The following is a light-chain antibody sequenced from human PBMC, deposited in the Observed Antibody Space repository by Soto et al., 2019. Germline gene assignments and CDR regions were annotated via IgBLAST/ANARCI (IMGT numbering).Light chain of an antibody. J-gene: IGKJ5*01. V-gene: IGKV3-11*01. CDR3: QQRSQWRPIP. Sequence: VVLTQTTATLSVSPGQSATLSCRASRSVGTSLAWHQHKPGQAPRLLIYDASYRITGIPARFSGSGSGTDFTLTISPLEPEDFAVYYCQQRSQWRPIPFGQGTRLEIK. CDR1: RSVGTS. CDR2: DAS.